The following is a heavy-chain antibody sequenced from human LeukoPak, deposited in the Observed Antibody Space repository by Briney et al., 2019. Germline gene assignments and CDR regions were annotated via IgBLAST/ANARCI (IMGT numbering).Heavy chain of an antibody. CDR3: ARGIAVAATGAYYFDY. V-gene: IGHV4-59*12. Sequence: PSETLSLTCSVSGGSISSYYWSWIRQPPGKGLEWIGYIYSSGRTNYNPSLKSRVTMSVDTSKNQFSLKLSSVTAADTAVYYCARGIAVAATGAYYFDYWGQGTLVTVSS. J-gene: IGHJ4*02. D-gene: IGHD6-19*01. CDR1: GGSISSYY. CDR2: IYSSGRT.